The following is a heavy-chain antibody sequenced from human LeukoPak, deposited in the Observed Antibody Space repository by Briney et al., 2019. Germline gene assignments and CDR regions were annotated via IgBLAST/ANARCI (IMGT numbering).Heavy chain of an antibody. CDR2: IYYSGST. D-gene: IGHD4-17*01. Sequence: SETLSLTCTVSGGSISSGGYYWSWIRQHPGKGLEWIGYIYYSGSTYCNPSLKSRVTISVDTSKNQFSLKLSSVTAADTAVYYCARNDYGDYAFFDYWGQGTLVTVSS. CDR3: ARNDYGDYAFFDY. V-gene: IGHV4-31*03. CDR1: GGSISSGGYY. J-gene: IGHJ4*02.